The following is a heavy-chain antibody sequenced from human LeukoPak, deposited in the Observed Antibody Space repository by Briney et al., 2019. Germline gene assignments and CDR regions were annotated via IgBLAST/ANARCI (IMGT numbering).Heavy chain of an antibody. CDR3: ARGRSWGAAAGTVVDY. V-gene: IGHV4-34*01. D-gene: IGHD6-13*01. CDR1: GGSFSGYY. Sequence: SETLSLTCAVYGGSFSGYYWSWIRQPPGKGLEWIGEINHSGSTNYNPSLKSRVTISVDTSKNQFSPKLSSVTAADTAVYYCARGRSWGAAAGTVVDYWGQGTLVTVSS. J-gene: IGHJ4*02. CDR2: INHSGST.